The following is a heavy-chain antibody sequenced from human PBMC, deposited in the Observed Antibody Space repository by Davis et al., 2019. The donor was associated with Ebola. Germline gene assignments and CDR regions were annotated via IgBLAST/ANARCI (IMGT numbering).Heavy chain of an antibody. Sequence: ASVKVSCKASGYTFTNYDVHWVRQGTGQGLEWIGWMNPNSANTGYGQKFQGRVIMTRNTSINTAYMEVSSLTSEDSALYYCAREVKRATQGSFFDYWGQGTLVTVSS. J-gene: IGHJ4*02. CDR3: AREVKRATQGSFFDY. D-gene: IGHD3-16*02. V-gene: IGHV1-8*01. CDR2: MNPNSANT. CDR1: GYTFTNYD.